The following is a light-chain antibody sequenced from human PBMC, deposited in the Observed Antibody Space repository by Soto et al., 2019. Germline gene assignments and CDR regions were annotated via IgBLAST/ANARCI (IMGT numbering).Light chain of an antibody. V-gene: IGKV1-5*03. CDR2: AAS. CDR3: QQHESYPRT. J-gene: IGKJ1*01. CDR1: QNIHTW. Sequence: DIQMTQSPSTLSASVDDRVTITCLASQNIHTWLAWYQHKPGKAPSLLIYAASSLESGVPSRFSGSGSGTEFTLTISSLQPDDLATYYCQQHESYPRTFGQGTKVEMK.